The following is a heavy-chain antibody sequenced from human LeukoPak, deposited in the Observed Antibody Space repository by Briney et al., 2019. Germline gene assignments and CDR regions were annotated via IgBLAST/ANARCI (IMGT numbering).Heavy chain of an antibody. CDR3: ARGGDTMSHFDY. CDR1: GFTFSSYE. D-gene: IGHD1-26*01. J-gene: IGHJ4*02. Sequence: GGSLRLSCAASGFTFSSYEMNWVRQAPGKGLEWVSYISSSGSTIYYTDSVKGRFTISRDNAKNSVYLQMNSLRAEDTAVYYCARGGDTMSHFDYWGQGTLVTVSS. CDR2: ISSSGSTI. V-gene: IGHV3-48*03.